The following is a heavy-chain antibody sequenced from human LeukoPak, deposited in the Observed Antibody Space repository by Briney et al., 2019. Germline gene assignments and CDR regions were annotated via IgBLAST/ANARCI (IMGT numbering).Heavy chain of an antibody. V-gene: IGHV4-34*01. CDR1: GGSFSGYY. Sequence: SETLSLTCAVYGGSFSGYYWSWTRQPPGKGLEWIGEINHSGSTNYNPSLKSRVTISVDTSKNQFSLKLSSVTAADTAVYYCATSLLYYYGSGSYSLEYFQHWGQGTLVTVSS. CDR3: ATSLLYYYGSGSYSLEYFQH. CDR2: INHSGST. D-gene: IGHD3-10*01. J-gene: IGHJ1*01.